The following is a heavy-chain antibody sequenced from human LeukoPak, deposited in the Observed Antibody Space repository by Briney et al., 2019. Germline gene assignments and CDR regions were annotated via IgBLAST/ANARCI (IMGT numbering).Heavy chain of an antibody. CDR3: AREGDADAFDI. D-gene: IGHD2-21*02. Sequence: GGSLRLSCAASGFTLSSYSMIWVRQAPGKGLEWVSYISSSSSTIYYADSVKGRFTISRDNAKNSLYLQMNSLRAEDTAVYYCAREGDADAFDIWGQGTMVTVSS. J-gene: IGHJ3*02. CDR2: ISSSSSTI. V-gene: IGHV3-48*04. CDR1: GFTLSSYS.